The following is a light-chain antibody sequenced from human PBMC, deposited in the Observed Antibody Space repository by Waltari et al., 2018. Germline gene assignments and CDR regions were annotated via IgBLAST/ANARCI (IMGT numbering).Light chain of an antibody. CDR1: NIGSKS. Sequence: SYVVTQSPSVSVAPGETARITCGGDNIGSKSVHWYQQRPGQAPVLVISYDSDRPSGFPDRFSGSKSGTSASLAITGLQAEDEADYYCQSYDSSLTSGVVFGGGTKVTVL. CDR3: QSYDSSLTSGVV. J-gene: IGLJ3*02. V-gene: IGLV3-21*01. CDR2: YDS.